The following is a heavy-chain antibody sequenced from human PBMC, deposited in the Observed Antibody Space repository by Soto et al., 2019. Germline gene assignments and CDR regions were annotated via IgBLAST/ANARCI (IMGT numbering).Heavy chain of an antibody. CDR2: IWYDGSNK. CDR1: GFTFSDYY. CDR3: AREDCSGGSCYTLEGGYYYGMDV. D-gene: IGHD2-15*01. Sequence: VQLVESGGGLVKPGGSLRLSCAASGFTFSDYYMSWIRQAPGKGLEWVAVIWYDGSNKYYADSVKGRFTISRDNSKNTLYLQMNSLRAEDTAVYYCAREDCSGGSCYTLEGGYYYGMDVWGQGTTVTVSS. J-gene: IGHJ6*02. V-gene: IGHV3-33*08.